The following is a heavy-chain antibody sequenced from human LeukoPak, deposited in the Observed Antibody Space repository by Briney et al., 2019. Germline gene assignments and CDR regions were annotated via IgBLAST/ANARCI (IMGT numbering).Heavy chain of an antibody. CDR2: ISGSGGST. CDR3: AKDRHKWYAFDY. CDR1: GFTFSSYA. V-gene: IGHV3-23*01. J-gene: IGHJ4*02. D-gene: IGHD2-15*01. Sequence: HPGGSLRLSCAASGFTFSSYAMSWVRQAPGKGLEWVSAISGSGGSTYYADSVKGRFTISRDNSKNTLYLQMNSLRAEDTAVYYCAKDRHKWYAFDYWGQGTLVTVSS.